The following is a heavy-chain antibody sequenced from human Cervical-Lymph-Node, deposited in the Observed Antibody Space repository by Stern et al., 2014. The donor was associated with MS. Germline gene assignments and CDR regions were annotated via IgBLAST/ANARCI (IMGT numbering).Heavy chain of an antibody. CDR3: ARGPLAYCGGDCYSEDFDY. D-gene: IGHD2-21*02. Sequence: QLVQSGAEVKKPGSPVRVSCKASGGTFTNYAISWVRQAPGQGLEWMGGIIPMSGTEKYAQKVQGRVTITADASTTTAYMELSSLRSEDTAVYYCARGPLAYCGGDCYSEDFDYWGQGTLVTVSS. J-gene: IGHJ4*02. CDR1: GGTFTNYA. V-gene: IGHV1-69*01. CDR2: IIPMSGTE.